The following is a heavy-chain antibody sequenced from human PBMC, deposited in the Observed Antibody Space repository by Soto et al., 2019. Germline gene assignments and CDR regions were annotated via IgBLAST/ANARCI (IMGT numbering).Heavy chain of an antibody. V-gene: IGHV3-21*01. CDR1: GFTFSSYS. CDR2: ISSSSSYI. J-gene: IGHJ3*02. D-gene: IGHD3-22*01. Sequence: GGSLRLSCAASGFTFSSYSMNWFRQAPGKGLEWVSSISSSSSYIYYADSVKGRFTISRDNAKNSLYLQMNSLRAEDTAVYYCARIVVVITRPRSDAFDIWGQGTVVTVSS. CDR3: ARIVVVITRPRSDAFDI.